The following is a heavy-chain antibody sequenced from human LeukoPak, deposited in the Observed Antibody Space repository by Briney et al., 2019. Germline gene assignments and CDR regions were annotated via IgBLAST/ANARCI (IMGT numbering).Heavy chain of an antibody. D-gene: IGHD6-19*01. Sequence: GASVKVSCKASGYTFTGYYMHWVRQAPGQGLEWMGWINPNSGGTNYAQKFQGRVTMTRGTSISTAYMELSRLRSDDTAVYYCARVSSIAVAGREAFDIWGQGTMVTVSS. CDR2: INPNSGGT. V-gene: IGHV1-2*02. CDR1: GYTFTGYY. CDR3: ARVSSIAVAGREAFDI. J-gene: IGHJ3*02.